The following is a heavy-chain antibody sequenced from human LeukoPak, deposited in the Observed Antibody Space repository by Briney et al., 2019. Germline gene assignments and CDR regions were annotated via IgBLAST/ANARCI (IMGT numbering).Heavy chain of an antibody. J-gene: IGHJ6*03. Sequence: PGGSLRLSCAASGFTFSSYEMNWVRQAPGKGLEWVSAISGSGGTTFYADSVKGRFTISRDNSKNTLYLQMNSLRAEDTAVYYCAKAIRVTSHYYYYMDVWGKGTTVTVSS. CDR1: GFTFSSYE. CDR2: ISGSGGTT. CDR3: AKAIRVTSHYYYYMDV. V-gene: IGHV3-23*01. D-gene: IGHD3-10*01.